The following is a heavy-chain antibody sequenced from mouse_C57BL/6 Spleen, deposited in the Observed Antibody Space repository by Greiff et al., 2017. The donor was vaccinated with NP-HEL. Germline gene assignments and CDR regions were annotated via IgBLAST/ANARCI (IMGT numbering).Heavy chain of an antibody. V-gene: IGHV14-4*01. D-gene: IGHD1-1*01. CDR2: IDPENGDT. CDR3: TTYYYGSSSDPYYFDY. Sequence: VQLKQSGAELVRPGASVKLSCTASGFNIKDDYMHWVKQRPEQGLEWFGWIDPENGDTEYASKFQGKATITADTSSNTAYLQLSSLTSEDTAVYYCTTYYYGSSSDPYYFDYWGQGTTLTVSS. J-gene: IGHJ2*01. CDR1: GFNIKDDY.